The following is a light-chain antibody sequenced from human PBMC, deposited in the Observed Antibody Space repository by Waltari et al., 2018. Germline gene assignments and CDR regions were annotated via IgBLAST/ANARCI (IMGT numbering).Light chain of an antibody. CDR1: QDISSA. V-gene: IGKV1-12*01. J-gene: IGKJ1*01. CDR3: QQGSSFPPT. CDR2: AVS. Sequence: EIQMTQSPSSVSASVGDRVTLTCRAGQDISSALAWYQQKPGQAPNPLIYAVSSLQSGVPSRFSGSGSGTDFTLTISSLQPEDVATYYCQQGSSFPPTFGQGTKVEIK.